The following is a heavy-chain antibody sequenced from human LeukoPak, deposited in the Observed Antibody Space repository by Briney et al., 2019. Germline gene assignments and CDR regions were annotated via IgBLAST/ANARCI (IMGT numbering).Heavy chain of an antibody. CDR3: ARGGLSGSYYKGYYYYYGMDV. V-gene: IGHV4-59*01. J-gene: IGHJ6*02. CDR1: GGSISSYY. Sequence: SETLSLTCTVSGGSISSYYWSWIRQPPGKGLEWIGYIYYSGSTNYNPSLKSRVTISVDTSKNQFSLKLSSVTAADTAVYYCARGGLSGSYYKGYYYYYGMDVRGQGTTVTVSS. CDR2: IYYSGST. D-gene: IGHD3-10*01.